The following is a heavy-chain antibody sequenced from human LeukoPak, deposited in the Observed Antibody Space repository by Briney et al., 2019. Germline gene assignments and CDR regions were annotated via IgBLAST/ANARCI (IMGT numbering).Heavy chain of an antibody. CDR3: VSFYETY. CDR2: INSDGSWT. D-gene: IGHD2/OR15-2a*01. Sequence: PGGSLRLSCAASGNYWMHWVRQAQGKGLGWVSHINSDGSWTSYANSVKGRLTISKDNAKNTVYLQMNSLRAEDTAVYYCVSFYETYWGRGTLVTVSS. V-gene: IGHV3-74*01. J-gene: IGHJ4*02. CDR1: GNYW.